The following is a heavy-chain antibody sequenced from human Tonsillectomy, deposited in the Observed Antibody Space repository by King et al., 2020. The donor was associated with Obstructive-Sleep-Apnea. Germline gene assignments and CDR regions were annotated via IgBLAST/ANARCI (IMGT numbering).Heavy chain of an antibody. V-gene: IGHV3-30*04. D-gene: IGHD3-3*01. J-gene: IGHJ4*02. CDR1: GFTFSSYA. CDR3: ARDPYYDFWSGPADLDY. Sequence: VQLVESGGGVVPPGGSLRLFCAASGFTFSSYAIHWVRQAPGKGLEWVTVISYDGSKKYYADSVKGRFTISRDNSKNTLYLQMNSLRTGDTAVYYCARDPYYDFWSGPADLDYWGQGTLVTVSS. CDR2: ISYDGSKK.